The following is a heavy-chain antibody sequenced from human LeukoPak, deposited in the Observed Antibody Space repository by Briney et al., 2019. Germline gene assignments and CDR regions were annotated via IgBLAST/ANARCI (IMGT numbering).Heavy chain of an antibody. V-gene: IGHV4-59*01. Sequence: SETLSLTCTVSGGSISSYYWSWIRQPPGKGLEWIGYIYYSGSTNYNPSLKSRVTISVDTSKNQFSLKLSSVTAADTAVYYCARGRYTSSWYEGYYYYGMDVWGQGTTVTVSS. CDR1: GGSISSYY. J-gene: IGHJ6*02. CDR2: IYYSGST. D-gene: IGHD6-13*01. CDR3: ARGRYTSSWYEGYYYYGMDV.